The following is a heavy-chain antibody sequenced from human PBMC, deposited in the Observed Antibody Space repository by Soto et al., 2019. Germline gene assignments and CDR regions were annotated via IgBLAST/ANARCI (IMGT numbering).Heavy chain of an antibody. CDR1: GYASLSYA. D-gene: IGHD3-10*01. J-gene: IGHJ4*02. CDR3: AREVPGVTSFDY. CDR2: INAGVDGT. Sequence: QVQLVQSGPEMMQPGASVKVSCKASGYASLSYAMHWVRQVHGQVYEWLGWINAGVDGTMYSERFQGRGRITKDNSGNTVYMELNALTSEDTAVYYCAREVPGVTSFDYWGQGTLVIVSS. V-gene: IGHV1-3*01.